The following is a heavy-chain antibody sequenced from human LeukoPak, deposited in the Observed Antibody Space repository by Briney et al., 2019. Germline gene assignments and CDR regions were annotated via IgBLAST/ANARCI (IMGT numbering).Heavy chain of an antibody. CDR1: GFTFSSYS. Sequence: TTGGSLRLSCAASGFTFSSYSMNWVRQAPGKGLEWVSSISSSSSYIYYADSVKGRFTISRDDAKNSLYLQMKSLRAEDTAVYYCAHGGDWVAFDIWGQGTMVTVSS. D-gene: IGHD2-21*02. V-gene: IGHV3-21*01. CDR3: AHGGDWVAFDI. CDR2: ISSSSSYI. J-gene: IGHJ3*02.